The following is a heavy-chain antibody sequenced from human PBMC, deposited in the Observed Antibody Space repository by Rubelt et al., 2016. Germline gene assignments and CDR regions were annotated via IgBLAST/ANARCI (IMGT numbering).Heavy chain of an antibody. V-gene: IGHV1-69*05. J-gene: IGHJ4*02. Sequence: EWMGGIIPIFGTANYAQKLQGRVTMTTDTSTSTAYMELRSLRSDDTAVYYCARDHDYGDPVDYWGQGTLVTVSS. CDR3: ARDHDYGDPVDY. CDR2: IIPIFGTA. D-gene: IGHD4-17*01.